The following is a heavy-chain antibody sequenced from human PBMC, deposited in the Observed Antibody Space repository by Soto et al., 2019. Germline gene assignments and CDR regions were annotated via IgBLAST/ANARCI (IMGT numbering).Heavy chain of an antibody. D-gene: IGHD2-15*01. Sequence: EVQLVESGGGLVQPGGSLRLSCAASGFSFSTYWMSWVRQAPGKGLEWVANIKQDGSEKYYVDSVKGRFTISRDNAKNSVYLQMTSLRGEDTAVYYCATRGYCSGGSCSQVVDYWGQGTLVIVSS. CDR1: GFSFSTYW. CDR3: ATRGYCSGGSCSQVVDY. CDR2: IKQDGSEK. J-gene: IGHJ4*02. V-gene: IGHV3-7*01.